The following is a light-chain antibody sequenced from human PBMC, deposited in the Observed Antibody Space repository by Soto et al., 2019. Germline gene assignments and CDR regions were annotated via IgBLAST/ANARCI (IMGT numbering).Light chain of an antibody. CDR3: SSYTSSITLGDV. V-gene: IGLV2-14*01. CDR2: EVS. Sequence: QSVLTQPASVSGSPGQSTTISCTGTSSDVGRYNYVSWYQQHPGKAPKLMIYEVSNRSSGVSNRFSGSKSGNTASLTISGLQPEDEADYYCSSYTSSITLGDVYGTGKKVTV. J-gene: IGLJ1*01. CDR1: SSDVGRYNY.